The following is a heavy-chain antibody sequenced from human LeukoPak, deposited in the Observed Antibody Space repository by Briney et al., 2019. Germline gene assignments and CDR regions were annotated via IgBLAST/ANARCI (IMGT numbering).Heavy chain of an antibody. CDR2: ISSSGSTI. CDR1: GFTFSDYY. V-gene: IGHV3-11*01. CDR3: ARDRSYGSFDY. Sequence: GGSLRLSCAASGFTFSDYYMSWIRQAPGKGLEWVSYISSSGSTIYYADSVKGRFTISRDNAKNSLYLQMNSLRAEDTALYHCARDRSYGSFDYWGQGTLVTVSS. J-gene: IGHJ4*02. D-gene: IGHD5-18*01.